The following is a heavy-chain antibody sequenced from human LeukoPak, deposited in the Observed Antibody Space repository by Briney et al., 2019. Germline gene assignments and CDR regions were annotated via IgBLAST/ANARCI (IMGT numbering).Heavy chain of an antibody. V-gene: IGHV4-34*01. CDR1: GGSFSGYY. D-gene: IGHD3-22*01. J-gene: IGHJ4*02. Sequence: SETLSLTCAVYGGSFSGYYWSWIRQPPGKGLEWTGEINHSGSTNYNPSLKSRVTISVDTSKNQFSLKLSSVTATDTAVYYCASRGYHKALDYWGQGTLVTVSS. CDR2: INHSGST. CDR3: ASRGYHKALDY.